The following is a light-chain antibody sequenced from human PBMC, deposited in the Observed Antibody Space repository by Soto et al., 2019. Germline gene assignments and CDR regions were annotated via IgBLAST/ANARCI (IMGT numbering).Light chain of an antibody. CDR1: QSVSSN. J-gene: IGKJ3*01. CDR3: QQYGSSPRT. CDR2: GAS. V-gene: IGKV3-15*01. Sequence: EIVMTQSPATLSVSPGERATLSCRASQSVSSNLAWYQQKPGQAPRLLIYGASTRATGIPARFSGSGSGTDFTLTISRLEPEDFAVYYCQQYGSSPRTFGPGTKVDIK.